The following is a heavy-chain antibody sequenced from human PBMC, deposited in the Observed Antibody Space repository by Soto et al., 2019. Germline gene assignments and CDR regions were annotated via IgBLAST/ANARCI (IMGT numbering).Heavy chain of an antibody. Sequence: PGGSLRLSCSASGLTFSSFAMFWVRQDPGKGLEYVSVISDSGGSTYYADSVKGRFTISRDNSKNTLYLQMSGLRAEDTAVYYCVKYSASWPTSPDNWFDPWGQGTLVTVSS. V-gene: IGHV3-64D*08. CDR3: VKYSASWPTSPDNWFDP. CDR2: ISDSGGST. CDR1: GLTFSSFA. D-gene: IGHD6-13*01. J-gene: IGHJ5*02.